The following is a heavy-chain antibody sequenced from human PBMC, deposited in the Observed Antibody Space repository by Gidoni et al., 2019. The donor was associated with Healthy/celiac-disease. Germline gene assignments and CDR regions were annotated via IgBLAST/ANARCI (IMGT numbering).Heavy chain of an antibody. V-gene: IGHV3-21*01. J-gene: IGHJ4*02. Sequence: EVQLVESGGGLVKPGGSLRLSCAASGFTFSSYSMNWVRQAPGKGLEWVSSISSIVSSSSSYIYYADSLKGRFTISRDNAKKSLYLQMNSLRAEDTALYYCARGAEFSGSYYNPFDYWGPGTLVTVSS. CDR2: ISSIVSSSSSYI. CDR3: ARGAEFSGSYYNPFDY. D-gene: IGHD3-10*01. CDR1: GFTFSSYS.